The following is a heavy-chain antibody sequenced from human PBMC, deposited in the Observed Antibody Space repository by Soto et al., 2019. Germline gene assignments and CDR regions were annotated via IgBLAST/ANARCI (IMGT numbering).Heavy chain of an antibody. D-gene: IGHD6-19*01. J-gene: IGHJ4*01. CDR3: ARSVEGHFDF. CDR1: GFTFRVYS. Sequence: ESGGGLVQPGGSLGLSCSASGFTFRVYSMNWVRQAPGKGLEWVSYITSDERTIHYADSVKGRFTISRDNAKNSVYLQMTSLRDEYTAVYYCARSVEGHFDFWGQGILVTVSS. CDR2: ITSDERTI. V-gene: IGHV3-48*02.